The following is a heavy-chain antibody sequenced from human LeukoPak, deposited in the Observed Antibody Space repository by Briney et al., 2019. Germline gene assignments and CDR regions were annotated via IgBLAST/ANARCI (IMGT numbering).Heavy chain of an antibody. V-gene: IGHV1-18*01. CDR3: ARGSYDFWSGYYDSYYYYMDV. CDR2: ISAYNGNT. J-gene: IGHJ6*03. D-gene: IGHD3-3*01. Sequence: ASVKVSCKASGYTSTSYGISWVRQAPGQGLEWMGWISAYNGNTNYAQKLQGRVTMTTDTSTSTAYMELRSLRSDDTAVYYCARGSYDFWSGYYDSYYYYMDVWGKGTTVTVSS. CDR1: GYTSTSYG.